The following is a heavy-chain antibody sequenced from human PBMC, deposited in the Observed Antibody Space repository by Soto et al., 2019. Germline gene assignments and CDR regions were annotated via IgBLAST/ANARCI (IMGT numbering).Heavy chain of an antibody. CDR1: GFSLSTSGVG. V-gene: IGHV2-5*02. CDR3: AQSITIFGVVPNWFDP. Sequence: GSGPTLVNPTQTLTLTCTFSGFSLSTSGVGVGWIRQPPGKALEWLALIYWDDGKRYSPSLKSRLTITKDTSKNQVVLTMTNMDPVDTATYYCAQSITIFGVVPNWFDPWGQGTLVTVSS. CDR2: IYWDDGK. J-gene: IGHJ5*02. D-gene: IGHD3-3*01.